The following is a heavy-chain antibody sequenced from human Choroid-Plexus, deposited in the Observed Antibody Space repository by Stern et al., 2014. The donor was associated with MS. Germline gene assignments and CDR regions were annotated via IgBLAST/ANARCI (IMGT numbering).Heavy chain of an antibody. CDR2: ISYDGTDK. D-gene: IGHD2-15*01. J-gene: IGHJ4*02. Sequence: QVQLVQSGGGVAQPGRPLILSCAASGFTFSIGMHWVRQAPGKGLEWVALISYDGTDKYYADSVKGRFTILRDNSKNTLYMHMNSLRAEDTAVYYCAKDRQWSTYFFDYWGQGSLVTVSS. CDR3: AKDRQWSTYFFDY. V-gene: IGHV3-30*18. CDR1: GFTFSIG.